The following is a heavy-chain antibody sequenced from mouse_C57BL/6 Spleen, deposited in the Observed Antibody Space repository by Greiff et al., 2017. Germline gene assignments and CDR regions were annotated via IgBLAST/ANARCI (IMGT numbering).Heavy chain of an antibody. CDR1: GSTFSSYG. CDR2: ISSGGSYT. J-gene: IGHJ4*01. V-gene: IGHV5-6*01. D-gene: IGHD1-1*01. CDR3: ARHRTTVVADYAMDY. Sequence: EVKLLESGGDLVKPGGSLKLSCAASGSTFSSYGISWFRQTPDKRLEWFATISSGGSYTYYPDSLKGRFTIARDNAKNTLYLQMSRLKSEDTAMYYCARHRTTVVADYAMDYWGQGTSVTVSS.